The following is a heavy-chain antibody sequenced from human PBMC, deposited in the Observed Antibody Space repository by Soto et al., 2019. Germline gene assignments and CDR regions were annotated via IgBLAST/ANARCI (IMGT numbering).Heavy chain of an antibody. D-gene: IGHD3-10*01. Sequence: QVQLVESGGGVVQPGRSLRLSCAASGFPFTSYGMHWGREGPDKGLEWVAIISYDGSDKYYADSVKGRFTISRDNSKNTLYLQMNSLRPEDTALYYCVGGQYYFDYRGQGTLVILSS. CDR1: GFPFTSYG. J-gene: IGHJ4*02. CDR2: ISYDGSDK. CDR3: VGGQYYFDY. V-gene: IGHV3-30*03.